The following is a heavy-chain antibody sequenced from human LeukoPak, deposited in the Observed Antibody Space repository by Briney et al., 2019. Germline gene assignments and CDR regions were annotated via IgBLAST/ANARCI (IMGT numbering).Heavy chain of an antibody. CDR3: ASSGFWSGYGLDPRYYYYGMDV. CDR1: GGSISSGGYY. Sequence: SETLSLTCTVSGGSISSGGYYWSWIRQHPGKGLEWIGYIYYSGSTYYNPSLKSRVTISVDTSKNQFSLKLSSVTAADTAVYYCASSGFWSGYGLDPRYYYYGMDVWGQGTTVTVSS. CDR2: IYYSGST. J-gene: IGHJ6*02. D-gene: IGHD3-3*01. V-gene: IGHV4-31*03.